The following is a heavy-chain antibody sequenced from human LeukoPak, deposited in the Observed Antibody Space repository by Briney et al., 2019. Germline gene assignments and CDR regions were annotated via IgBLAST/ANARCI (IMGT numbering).Heavy chain of an antibody. D-gene: IGHD3-22*01. CDR3: ARATYYYDSSGYYHPGYFDY. J-gene: IGHJ4*02. Sequence: GASVKVSCKASGYTFTSYGISWVRQAPGRGLEWIGWISAYNGNTNYAQKLQGRVTMTTDTSTSTAYMELRSLRSDDTAVYYCARATYYYDSSGYYHPGYFDYWGQGTLVTVSS. CDR1: GYTFTSYG. CDR2: ISAYNGNT. V-gene: IGHV1-18*01.